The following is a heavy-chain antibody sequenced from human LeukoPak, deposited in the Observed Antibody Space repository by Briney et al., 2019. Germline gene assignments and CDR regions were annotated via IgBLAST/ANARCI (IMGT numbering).Heavy chain of an antibody. CDR3: ARDRYFWDY. J-gene: IGHJ4*02. D-gene: IGHD3-3*01. Sequence: GGSLRLSCAASGFTFSSYWMSWVRQAPGKGLEWVANINQDGSEKSYVDSVKGRFTISRGNAKNPLYLQMNSLRAEDTAVYYCARDRYFWDYWGQGTLVTVSS. CDR2: INQDGSEK. V-gene: IGHV3-7*01. CDR1: GFTFSSYW.